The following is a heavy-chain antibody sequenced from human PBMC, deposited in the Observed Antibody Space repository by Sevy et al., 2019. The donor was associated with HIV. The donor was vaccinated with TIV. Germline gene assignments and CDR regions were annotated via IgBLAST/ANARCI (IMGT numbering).Heavy chain of an antibody. D-gene: IGHD6-6*01. V-gene: IGHV3-30-3*01. J-gene: IGHJ4*01. Sequence: GGSLRLSCAASGFIFSTSPMHWVRQAPGKGLECVAILSYDDSDENYADSVKGRFTLSRDNSNNALFLQMDSLTPEDTALYYCARPTPRIAPSSAAFFDSWGHGTLVTVSS. CDR3: ARPTPRIAPSSAAFFDS. CDR1: GFIFSTSP. CDR2: LSYDDSDE.